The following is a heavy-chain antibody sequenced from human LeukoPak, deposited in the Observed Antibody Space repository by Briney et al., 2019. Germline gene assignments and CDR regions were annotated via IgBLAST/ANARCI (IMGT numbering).Heavy chain of an antibody. Sequence: GGSLRLSCAASGFTFSSYWRSWVRQAPGKGLEWVANIKQDGSEKYYVDSVKGRFTISRDNAKNSLYLQMNSLRAEDTAVYYCARDRYDSIYWGQGTLVTVSS. D-gene: IGHD3-22*01. V-gene: IGHV3-7*01. CDR1: GFTFSSYW. CDR2: IKQDGSEK. CDR3: ARDRYDSIY. J-gene: IGHJ4*02.